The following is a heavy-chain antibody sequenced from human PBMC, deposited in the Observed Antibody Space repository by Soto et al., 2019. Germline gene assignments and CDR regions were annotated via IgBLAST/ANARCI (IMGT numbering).Heavy chain of an antibody. CDR1: GITFSSYS. CDR3: ASTNSRSYYMDV. Sequence: EVQLVESGGGLVKPGGSLRLSCAASGITFSSYSMNWVRQAPGKGLEWVSSISSSSSYIYYADSVKGRFTISRDNAKNSLYLQMNCLRAQDKAVYYCASTNSRSYYMDVWGKGTTVTVSS. J-gene: IGHJ6*03. V-gene: IGHV3-21*01. CDR2: ISSSSSYI. D-gene: IGHD6-13*01.